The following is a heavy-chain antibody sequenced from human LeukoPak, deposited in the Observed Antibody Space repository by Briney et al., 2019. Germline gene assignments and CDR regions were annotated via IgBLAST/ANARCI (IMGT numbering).Heavy chain of an antibody. D-gene: IGHD2-2*01. CDR3: AKSRVRYCSSTSCYVACFDY. J-gene: IGHJ4*02. CDR2: ISYDGSNK. CDR1: GFTFSSYG. Sequence: PGGSLRLSCAASGFTFSSYGMHWVRQAPGKGLEWVAVISYDGSNKYYADSVKGRFTISRDNSKNTLYLQMNSLRAEDTAVYYRAKSRVRYCSSTSCYVACFDYWGQGTLVTVSS. V-gene: IGHV3-30*18.